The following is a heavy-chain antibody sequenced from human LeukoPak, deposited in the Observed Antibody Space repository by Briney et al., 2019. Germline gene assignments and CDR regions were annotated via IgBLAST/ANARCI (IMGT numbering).Heavy chain of an antibody. Sequence: GGSLRLSCVASAFSDKSNYMSWVRQAPGKGLEWVSVSYSGGSTYYEDSVKGRFTVSSDVSKNTLYLQMHSLRVEDTAVYFCARDPGAFPYFFDNWGQGTLVTVSS. V-gene: IGHV3-53*01. D-gene: IGHD4/OR15-4a*01. CDR1: AFSDKSNY. CDR2: SYSGGST. J-gene: IGHJ4*02. CDR3: ARDPGAFPYFFDN.